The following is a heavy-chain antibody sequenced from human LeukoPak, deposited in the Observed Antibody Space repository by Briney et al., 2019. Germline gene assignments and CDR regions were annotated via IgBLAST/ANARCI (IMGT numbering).Heavy chain of an antibody. CDR3: ATSFMVRGGRFDP. V-gene: IGHV1-24*01. CDR1: GYTLTELS. D-gene: IGHD3-10*01. Sequence: ASVKVSCKVSGYTLTELSMHWVRQAPGKGLEWMGGFDPEDGETIYAQKFQGRVTMTEDTSTDTDYMELSSLRSEDTAVYYCATSFMVRGGRFDPWGQGTLVTVSS. CDR2: FDPEDGET. J-gene: IGHJ5*02.